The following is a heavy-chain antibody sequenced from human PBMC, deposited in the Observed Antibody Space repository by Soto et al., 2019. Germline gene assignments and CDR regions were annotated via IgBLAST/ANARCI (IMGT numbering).Heavy chain of an antibody. V-gene: IGHV1-8*01. Sequence: GGSVKVSCKASGYTFTSYVINWLRQAAGQGLEWMGWMNPNSGNTGYAQKFQSRVTMTRNTSISTAYMELSSLRSEDTAVYYCAREGEQLALDSWGQGTLVTVSS. CDR1: GYTFTSYV. CDR3: AREGEQLALDS. CDR2: MNPNSGNT. D-gene: IGHD6-13*01. J-gene: IGHJ4*02.